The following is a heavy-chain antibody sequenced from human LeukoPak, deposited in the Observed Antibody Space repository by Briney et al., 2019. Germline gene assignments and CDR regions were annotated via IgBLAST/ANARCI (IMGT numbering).Heavy chain of an antibody. J-gene: IGHJ6*03. V-gene: IGHV1-24*01. CDR1: GYTLTELS. Sequence: TSVKVSCKVSGYTLTELSMHWVRQAPGKGLEWMGGFDPEDGETIYAQKFQGRVTMTEDTSTDTAYMELSSLRSEDTAVYYCALGGSSSPGGYYYYYMDVWGKGTTVTVSS. D-gene: IGHD6-6*01. CDR2: FDPEDGET. CDR3: ALGGSSSPGGYYYYYMDV.